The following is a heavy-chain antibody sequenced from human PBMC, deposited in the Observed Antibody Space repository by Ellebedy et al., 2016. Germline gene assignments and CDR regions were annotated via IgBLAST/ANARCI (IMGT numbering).Heavy chain of an antibody. D-gene: IGHD3-10*01. Sequence: ASVKVSCKASGYTFTNYYIHWVRQAPGQGLQWMGIINPSGGSTSYAQKFQGRVTMTRDTSTSTVYMELSSLRSEDTAVYYCALRGRGVNTWNFDYWGQGTLVTVSS. CDR1: GYTFTNYY. CDR3: ALRGRGVNTWNFDY. V-gene: IGHV1-46*01. CDR2: INPSGGST. J-gene: IGHJ4*02.